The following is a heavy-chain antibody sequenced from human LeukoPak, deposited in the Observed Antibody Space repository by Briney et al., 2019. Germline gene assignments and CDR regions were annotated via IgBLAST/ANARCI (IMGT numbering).Heavy chain of an antibody. J-gene: IGHJ4*02. CDR1: GFTFSSHG. CDR2: IWYDGSNK. V-gene: IGHV3-33*01. D-gene: IGHD5-12*01. Sequence: GGSLGLSCAASGFTFSSHGMHWVRQAPGKGLEWVAVIWYDGSNKYYADSVKGRFTISRDNSKNTLYLQMNSLRAEDTAVYYCARGMGWLRYPKSYFDYWGQGTLVTVSS. CDR3: ARGMGWLRYPKSYFDY.